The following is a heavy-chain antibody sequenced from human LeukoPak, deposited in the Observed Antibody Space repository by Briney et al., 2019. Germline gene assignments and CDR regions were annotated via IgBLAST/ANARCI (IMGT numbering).Heavy chain of an antibody. CDR2: ISGSGGST. CDR3: ARVNYGSYTPPDY. Sequence: PGGSLRLSCVASGFTFSSYAMSWVRQAPGKGLEWVSSISGSGGSTYYADSVKGRLTISRDNSKNTLYLQMNSLRAEDTAVYYCARVNYGSYTPPDYWGQGSLVTVSS. J-gene: IGHJ4*02. CDR1: GFTFSSYA. V-gene: IGHV3-23*01. D-gene: IGHD1-26*01.